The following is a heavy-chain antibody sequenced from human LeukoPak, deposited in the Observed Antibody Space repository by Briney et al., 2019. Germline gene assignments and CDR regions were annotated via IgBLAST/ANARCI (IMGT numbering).Heavy chain of an antibody. Sequence: PGGSLRLSCAASGFTFSSYSMNWVRQAPGKGLEWVSSISSSSSYIYYADSVKGRFTISRDNAKNSLYLQMNSLRAEDTAVYYCARWGEVRATFDIWGQGTMVTVSS. V-gene: IGHV3-21*01. CDR1: GFTFSSYS. D-gene: IGHD3-10*01. CDR3: ARWGEVRATFDI. J-gene: IGHJ3*02. CDR2: ISSSSSYI.